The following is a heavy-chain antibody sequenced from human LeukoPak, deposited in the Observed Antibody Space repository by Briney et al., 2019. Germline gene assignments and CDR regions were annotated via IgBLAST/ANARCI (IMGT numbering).Heavy chain of an antibody. V-gene: IGHV3-20*01. J-gene: IGHJ5*02. CDR1: GFTFDDYG. CDR2: INWNGGST. CDR3: ARQLSGYSEPNWFDP. D-gene: IGHD3-22*01. Sequence: PGGSLRLSCAASGFTFDDYGMSRVRQAPGKGLEWVSGINWNGGSTGYADSVKGRFTISRDNAKHSLYLQMNSLRAEDTALYHCARQLSGYSEPNWFDPWGQGTLVTVSS.